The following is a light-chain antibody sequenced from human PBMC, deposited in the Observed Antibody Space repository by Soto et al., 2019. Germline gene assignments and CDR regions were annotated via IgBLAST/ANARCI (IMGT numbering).Light chain of an antibody. CDR1: SNDIGANNY. J-gene: IGLJ2*01. Sequence: QSALTQPASVSGSPGQSITISCTGTSNDIGANNYVSWYQHHPGKAPKILIYEAANRPSGVSHRFSGSKSANTASLTISGFQAEDEADYFCTSYTSTSTLVFGGGTKLTVL. CDR2: EAA. CDR3: TSYTSTSTLV. V-gene: IGLV2-14*01.